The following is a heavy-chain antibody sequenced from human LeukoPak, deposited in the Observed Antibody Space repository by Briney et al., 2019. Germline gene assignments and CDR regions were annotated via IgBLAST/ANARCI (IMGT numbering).Heavy chain of an antibody. Sequence: PSETLSLTCFVSGDSISRHCWTWMRHTPGQGLHWIGYIHSTGTTNYNPSLKSRVTMSLDTSKNQFSLRLNSVAAADTAVYYCARSEYVWGGYRLDFWGQGALVTVSS. CDR2: IHSTGTT. CDR1: GDSISRHC. V-gene: IGHV4-4*08. J-gene: IGHJ4*02. D-gene: IGHD3-16*02. CDR3: ARSEYVWGGYRLDF.